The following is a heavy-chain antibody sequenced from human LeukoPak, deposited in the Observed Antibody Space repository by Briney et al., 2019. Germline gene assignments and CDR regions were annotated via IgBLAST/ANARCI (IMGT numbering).Heavy chain of an antibody. D-gene: IGHD3-3*01. CDR2: MNPNSGST. V-gene: IGHV1-8*03. CDR1: GYTFTSYD. Sequence: ASVKVSCKASGYTFTSYDINWVRQATGQGLEWMGWMNPNSGSTGYAQKFQGRVTITRNTSISTAYMELSSLGSEDTAVYYCARGRPSYYDFWSGPMGVWGKGTTVTVSS. CDR3: ARGRPSYYDFWSGPMGV. J-gene: IGHJ6*03.